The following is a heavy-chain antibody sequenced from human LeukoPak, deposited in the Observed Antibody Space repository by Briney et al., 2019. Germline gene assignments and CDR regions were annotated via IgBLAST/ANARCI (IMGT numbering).Heavy chain of an antibody. CDR1: GFTFSSYG. D-gene: IGHD3-10*01. Sequence: GGSLRLSCAASGFTFSSYGMHWVRQAPGKGLEWVSYISRRGSTKYYKDSVKGRFTISRDDAKNSLYLQMNSLRAEDTAVYFCARAVLLWFGELSPQVGWFDPWGQGTLVTVSS. CDR3: ARAVLLWFGELSPQVGWFDP. J-gene: IGHJ5*02. V-gene: IGHV3-48*04. CDR2: ISRRGSTK.